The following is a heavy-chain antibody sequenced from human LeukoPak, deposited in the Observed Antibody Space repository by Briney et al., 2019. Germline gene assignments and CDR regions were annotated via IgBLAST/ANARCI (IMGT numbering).Heavy chain of an antibody. J-gene: IGHJ6*02. Sequence: GGSLRLSCAASGFTFDDYAMYWVRQAPGKGLEWVSGISWNSGSIGYADSVKGRFTISRDNAKNSLYLQMNSLRAEDTALYYCAKTRDTAMVRDYYYGMDVWGQGTTVTVSS. V-gene: IGHV3-9*01. CDR3: AKTRDTAMVRDYYYGMDV. CDR1: GFTFDDYA. D-gene: IGHD5-18*01. CDR2: ISWNSGSI.